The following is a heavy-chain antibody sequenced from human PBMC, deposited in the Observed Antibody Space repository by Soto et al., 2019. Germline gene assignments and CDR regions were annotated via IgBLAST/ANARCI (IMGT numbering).Heavy chain of an antibody. V-gene: IGHV3-74*01. CDR2: INSDGSST. J-gene: IGHJ5*02. Sequence: GGSLRLSCAASGFTFNNNWMHWVRQAPGKGLVWVSRINSDGSSTDYADSVKGRFSISRDNAMNTLSLQMTSLRVEDTAVYYGGREVEARFDPWGQGTLVTVSS. CDR3: GREVEARFDP. CDR1: GFTFNNNW.